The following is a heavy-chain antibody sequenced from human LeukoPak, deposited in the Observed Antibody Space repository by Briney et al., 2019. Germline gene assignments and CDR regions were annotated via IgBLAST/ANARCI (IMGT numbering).Heavy chain of an antibody. J-gene: IGHJ4*02. CDR3: ARDAFRDSSGYYYY. CDR2: ISYDGSNK. Sequence: VISYDGSNKYYADSVKGRFTISRDNSKNTLYLQMNSLRAEDTAVYYCARDAFRDSSGYYYYWGQGTLVTVSS. V-gene: IGHV3-30-3*01. D-gene: IGHD3-22*01.